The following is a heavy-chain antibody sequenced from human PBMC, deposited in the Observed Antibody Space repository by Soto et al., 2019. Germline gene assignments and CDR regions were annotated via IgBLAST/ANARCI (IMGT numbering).Heavy chain of an antibody. Sequence: SETLSLTCTVSGVSISSSYWSWIRQSPGKEMQWVGYIYYSGSVKYNPSLNSRVTISADMSRNQLSLRVTPVTAADTALYYCARGMYDSSGFSNPFDIWGQGTMVTVSS. CDR3: ARGMYDSSGFSNPFDI. CDR2: IYYSGSV. D-gene: IGHD3-22*01. J-gene: IGHJ3*02. V-gene: IGHV4-59*01. CDR1: GVSISSSY.